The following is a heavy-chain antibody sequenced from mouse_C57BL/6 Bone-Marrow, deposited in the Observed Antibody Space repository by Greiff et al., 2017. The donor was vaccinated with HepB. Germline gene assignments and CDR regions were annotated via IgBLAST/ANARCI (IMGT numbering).Heavy chain of an antibody. D-gene: IGHD1-2*01. J-gene: IGHJ2*01. Sequence: QVQLQQPGAELVRPGSSVKLSCKASGYTFTSYWMDWVKQRPGQGLEWIGNIYPSDSETHYNQKFKDKATLTVDKSSITAYMQLSSLTSEDSAVYYCERVPLHLPWGQGTTLTVSS. CDR1: GYTFTSYW. CDR2: IYPSDSET. CDR3: ERVPLHLP. V-gene: IGHV1-61*01.